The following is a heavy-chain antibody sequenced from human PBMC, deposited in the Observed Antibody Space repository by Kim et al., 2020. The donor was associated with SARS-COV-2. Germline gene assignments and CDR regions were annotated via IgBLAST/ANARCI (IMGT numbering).Heavy chain of an antibody. CDR1: GYSISSGYY. CDR2: IYHSGST. D-gene: IGHD6-13*01. CDR3: ARWAAFASSSWYFFDY. V-gene: IGHV4-38-2*02. J-gene: IGHJ4*01. Sequence: SETLSLTCTVSGYSISSGYYWGWIRQPPGKGLEWIGSIYHSGSTYYNPSLKSRVTISVDTSKNQFSLKLSSVTAADTAVYYCARWAAFASSSWYFFDYWG.